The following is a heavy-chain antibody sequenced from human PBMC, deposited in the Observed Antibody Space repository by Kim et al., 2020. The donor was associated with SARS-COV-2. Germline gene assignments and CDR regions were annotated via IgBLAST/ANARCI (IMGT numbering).Heavy chain of an antibody. CDR1: GYTFTSYG. V-gene: IGHV1-18*01. CDR2: ISAYNGNI. CDR3: ARGRAAAGPWYFDL. J-gene: IGHJ2*01. D-gene: IGHD6-13*01. Sequence: ASVKVSCKASGYTFTSYGISWVRQAPGQGLEWMVWISAYNGNINYAQKLQGRVTMTTDTSTSTAYMELRSLRSDDTAVYYCARGRAAAGPWYFDLWGRGTLVTVSS.